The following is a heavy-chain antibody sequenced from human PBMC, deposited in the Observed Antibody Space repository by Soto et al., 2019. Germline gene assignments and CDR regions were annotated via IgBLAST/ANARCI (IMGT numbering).Heavy chain of an antibody. Sequence: QVQLVQSGAEVKKPGSSMKVSCKASGGTFSTYTISWVRQAPRQGLQWMGGVIPIVGTVTYAQKFQGRVTITADKSTTTVDMELSNLTFDDTAVYYCAKGEGSQAVAGCLYYLGMDVWGQGTVVTVSS. CDR2: VIPIVGTV. CDR1: GGTFSTYT. D-gene: IGHD6-19*01. CDR3: AKGEGSQAVAGCLYYLGMDV. V-gene: IGHV1-69*06. J-gene: IGHJ6*02.